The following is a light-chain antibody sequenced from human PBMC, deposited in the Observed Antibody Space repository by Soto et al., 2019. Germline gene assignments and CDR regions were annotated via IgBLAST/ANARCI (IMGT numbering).Light chain of an antibody. CDR3: QQYGTSPQT. J-gene: IGKJ1*01. V-gene: IGKV3D-15*01. Sequence: EVVMTQSPATLSVSPGERATLSCRASQSVSSNLAWYQQKPGQAPRLLIYDTSTRASGVPDRFSGSGSGTEFTLTISRLEPEDFAVYYCQQYGTSPQTFGQGTKVDI. CDR1: QSVSSN. CDR2: DTS.